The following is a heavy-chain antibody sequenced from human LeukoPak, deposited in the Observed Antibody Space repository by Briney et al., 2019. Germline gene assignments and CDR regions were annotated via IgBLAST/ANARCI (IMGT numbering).Heavy chain of an antibody. D-gene: IGHD6-19*01. V-gene: IGHV3-66*01. J-gene: IGHJ4*02. Sequence: GGSLRLSCAASGFTVSSNYMSWVRQVPGKGLEWVSVIYSGGSTYYADSVKGRFTISRDNSKNTLYLQMNSLRAEDTAVYYCARISGWSNFDYWGQGTLVTVSS. CDR2: IYSGGST. CDR3: ARISGWSNFDY. CDR1: GFTVSSNY.